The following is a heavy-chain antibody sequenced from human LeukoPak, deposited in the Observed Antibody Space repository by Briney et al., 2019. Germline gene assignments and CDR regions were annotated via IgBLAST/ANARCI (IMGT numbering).Heavy chain of an antibody. CDR3: ARVYSGSYYDY. CDR1: GGSISSGSYY. D-gene: IGHD1-26*01. J-gene: IGHJ4*02. CDR2: IYTSGST. V-gene: IGHV4-61*02. Sequence: PSETLSLTCTVSGGSISSGSYYWSWIRQPAGKGLEWIGRIYTSGSTNYNPSLKSRVTISVDTSKNQFSLRLSSVTAADTAVYYCARVYSGSYYDYWGQGTLVTVSS.